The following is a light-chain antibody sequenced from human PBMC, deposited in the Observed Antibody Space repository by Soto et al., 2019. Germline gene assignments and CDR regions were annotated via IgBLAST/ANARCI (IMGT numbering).Light chain of an antibody. CDR1: QSVSSN. Sequence: EIVMTQSPATLSVSPGERATLSCTASQSVSSNLAWYQQKPGQAPRLLIYGASTRATGIPARFSGSGSGTEFTLTISSLQSEDFAVYYCQQYNNWPMYTFGQGTKPEIK. CDR2: GAS. V-gene: IGKV3-15*01. CDR3: QQYNNWPMYT. J-gene: IGKJ2*01.